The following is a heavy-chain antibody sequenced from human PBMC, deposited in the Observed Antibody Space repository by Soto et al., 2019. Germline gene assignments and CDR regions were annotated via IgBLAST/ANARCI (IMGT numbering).Heavy chain of an antibody. Sequence: PGGSLRLSCAASGFTFSTSAMHWVRQAPGKGLEWVALISYDGSNTFYADSVKGRFTVSRDNSDNTLFLQTNSLRAEDTAVYYCAKLVMGGYTYGSSDYWGQGTLVTVSS. D-gene: IGHD5-18*01. CDR2: ISYDGSNT. J-gene: IGHJ4*02. CDR3: AKLVMGGYTYGSSDY. CDR1: GFTFSTSA. V-gene: IGHV3-30-3*02.